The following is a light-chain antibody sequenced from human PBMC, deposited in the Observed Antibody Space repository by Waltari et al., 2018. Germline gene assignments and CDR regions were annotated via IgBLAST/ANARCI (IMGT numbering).Light chain of an antibody. CDR3: CSYAGSSTWV. V-gene: IGLV2-23*02. CDR2: DVS. J-gene: IGLJ3*02. CDR1: SSDVGGYNY. Sequence: QSALTQPAAVSGSPGQSSTISCTGTSSDVGGYNYVAWYQQHPGKAPKLMLYDVSKRPSGVSNRFPGSKSGNTASLTISGLQAEDEADYYCCSYAGSSTWVFGGGTKLTVL.